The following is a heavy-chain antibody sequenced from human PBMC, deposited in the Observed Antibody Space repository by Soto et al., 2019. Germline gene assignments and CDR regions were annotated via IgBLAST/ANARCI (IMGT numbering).Heavy chain of an antibody. Sequence: GSLRLSCTASGFTFGDYAMSWFRQAPGKGLEWVGFIRSKAYGGTTEYAASVKGRFTISRDDSKSIAYLQMNSLKTEDTAVYYCTRDSPRWLQSHGNYYYGMDVWGQGTTVTVSS. D-gene: IGHD5-12*01. V-gene: IGHV3-49*03. J-gene: IGHJ6*02. CDR1: GFTFGDYA. CDR2: IRSKAYGGTT. CDR3: TRDSPRWLQSHGNYYYGMDV.